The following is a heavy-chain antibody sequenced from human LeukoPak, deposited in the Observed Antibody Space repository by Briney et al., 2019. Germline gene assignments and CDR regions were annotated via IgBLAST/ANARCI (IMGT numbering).Heavy chain of an antibody. D-gene: IGHD1-20*01. Sequence: PSETLSLTCTVSDYSISSGYYWGWIRQPPGRGLEWVASIFHSGSTYYNPSLKSRVTISVDTSKNQFSLKLSYVTAADTAVYYCARHLITGPTYYYYYMDVWGKGTTVTVSS. CDR1: DYSISSGYY. CDR3: ARHLITGPTYYYYYMDV. J-gene: IGHJ6*03. V-gene: IGHV4-38-2*02. CDR2: IFHSGST.